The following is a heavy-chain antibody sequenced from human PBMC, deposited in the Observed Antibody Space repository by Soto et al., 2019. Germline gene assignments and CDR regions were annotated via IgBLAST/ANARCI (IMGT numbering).Heavy chain of an antibody. V-gene: IGHV3-30-3*01. Sequence: QVQLVESGGGVVQPGRSLRLSCAASGFTFSSYAMHGVRQAPGKGLECVAVISYDGSNKYYADSVKGRFTISRDNSKNTLYLQMNSLRAEDTAGYYCARGFRGDDMIVFVLDYWGQGTLVTVSS. J-gene: IGHJ4*02. CDR2: ISYDGSNK. CDR1: GFTFSSYA. CDR3: ARGFRGDDMIVFVLDY. D-gene: IGHD3-22*01.